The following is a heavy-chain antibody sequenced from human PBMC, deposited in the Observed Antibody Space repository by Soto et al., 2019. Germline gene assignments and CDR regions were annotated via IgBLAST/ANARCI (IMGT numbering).Heavy chain of an antibody. J-gene: IGHJ4*01. V-gene: IGHV6-1*01. D-gene: IGHD1-7*01. Sequence: SQTLSLTCAISGDSVSSRGVAWNWIRQSPSRGQEWLGRTYYASRWFYDYADSVKSRITIDLDTSKNQFSLHVNSVIPEDTGVYYCARGRNSAFDYWGRGTLVTVSS. CDR2: TYYASRWFY. CDR3: ARGRNSAFDY. CDR1: GDSVSSRGVA.